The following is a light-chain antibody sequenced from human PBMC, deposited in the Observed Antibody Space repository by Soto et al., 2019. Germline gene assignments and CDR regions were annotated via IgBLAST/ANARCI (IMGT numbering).Light chain of an antibody. J-gene: IGLJ1*01. CDR2: EVT. Sequence: QSALTQPASVSGSPGQSITISCTGTSGDIGSYTYVSWYQQYPGKAPKLLISEVTNRPSGVSNRFSGSKSGNTASLTISGLQAEDEADYYCSSYTAFTTYVFGSGTKLTVL. CDR1: SGDIGSYTY. CDR3: SSYTAFTTYV. V-gene: IGLV2-14*01.